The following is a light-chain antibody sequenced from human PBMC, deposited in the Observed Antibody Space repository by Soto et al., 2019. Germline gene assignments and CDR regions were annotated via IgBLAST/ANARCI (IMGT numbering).Light chain of an antibody. V-gene: IGLV2-11*01. Sequence: VLTQPRSVSGSPGQSVTISCTGTSSDVGGYNYVSWYLQHPGKAPKVMIYDVSKRPSGVPDRFSGSKSGNTASLTISGLQSEDEADYYCCSFAGNYIYVFGTGTKVTVL. CDR2: DVS. J-gene: IGLJ1*01. CDR1: SSDVGGYNY. CDR3: CSFAGNYIYV.